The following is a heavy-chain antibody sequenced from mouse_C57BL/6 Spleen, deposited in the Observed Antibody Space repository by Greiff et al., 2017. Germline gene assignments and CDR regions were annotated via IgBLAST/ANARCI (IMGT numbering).Heavy chain of an antibody. CDR1: GYSFTDYN. V-gene: IGHV1-39*01. CDR2: INPNNGTT. J-gene: IGHJ4*01. D-gene: IGHD1-1*01. Sequence: VHVKQSGPELVKPGASVKISCKASGYSFTDYNMNWVKQSHGKSLEWIGVINPNNGTTNYNQKFKGKATLTVDPSSSTAYMQLNSLTSEDSAVYCCANSSWGSYAMDYWGQGTSVTVSS. CDR3: ANSSWGSYAMDY.